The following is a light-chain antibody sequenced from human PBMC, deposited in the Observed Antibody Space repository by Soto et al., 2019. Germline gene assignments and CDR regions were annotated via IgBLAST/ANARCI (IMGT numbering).Light chain of an antibody. J-gene: IGLJ2*01. CDR3: QSYDSSLSGVV. Sequence: QSVLTQPPSVSATPGQAVTISCSGSSSNIGNNYVSWYQQLPGTAPKLLIYGNSNRPSGVPDRFSGSKSGTSASLAITGLQAEDEADYYCQSYDSSLSGVVFGGGTKVTVL. V-gene: IGLV1-40*01. CDR1: SSNIGNNY. CDR2: GNS.